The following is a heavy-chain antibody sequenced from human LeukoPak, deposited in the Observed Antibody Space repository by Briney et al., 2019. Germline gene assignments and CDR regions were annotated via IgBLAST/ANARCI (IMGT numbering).Heavy chain of an antibody. Sequence: PGGSLRLSCAAPGFTFSIYSMNWVRQAPGKGLEWVSYISSTSNTIYYADSVKGRFTISRDNAKNTLYLQMNSLRAEDTAVYYCARGASGWYAVDYWGQGTLVTVSS. CDR1: GFTFSIYS. CDR2: ISSTSNTI. CDR3: ARGASGWYAVDY. V-gene: IGHV3-48*04. J-gene: IGHJ4*02. D-gene: IGHD6-19*01.